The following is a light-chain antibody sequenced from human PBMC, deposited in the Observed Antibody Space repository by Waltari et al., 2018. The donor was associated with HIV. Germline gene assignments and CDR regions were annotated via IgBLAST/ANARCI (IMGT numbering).Light chain of an antibody. CDR3: ASWDDALSSWL. V-gene: IGLV1-47*01. CDR1: ISNVGKNY. Sequence: QSGLRQPPSTSRPPGQRVVISCSGSISNVGKNYVSWFQQLPGAAPRLLIYRTDRRPSGVPDRFTAAKSGTSASLVISWLRSDDEAEYFCASWDDALSSWLFGGGTKLTVL. J-gene: IGLJ6*01. CDR2: RTD.